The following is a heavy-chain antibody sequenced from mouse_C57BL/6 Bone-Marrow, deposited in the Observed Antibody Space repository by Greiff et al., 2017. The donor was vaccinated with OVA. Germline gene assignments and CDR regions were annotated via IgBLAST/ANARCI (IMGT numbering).Heavy chain of an antibody. Sequence: VQLKESVAELVRPGASVKLSCTASGFNIKNTYMHWVKQRPEQGLEWIGRIDPANDNTKYAPKFQGKATMTADTSSNTAYLQLSSLSSEDTAVYCYARGNFGSSFYAMDYWGQGTSVTVSS. CDR1: GFNIKNTY. J-gene: IGHJ4*01. V-gene: IGHV14-3*01. D-gene: IGHD1-1*01. CDR2: IDPANDNT. CDR3: ARGNFGSSFYAMDY.